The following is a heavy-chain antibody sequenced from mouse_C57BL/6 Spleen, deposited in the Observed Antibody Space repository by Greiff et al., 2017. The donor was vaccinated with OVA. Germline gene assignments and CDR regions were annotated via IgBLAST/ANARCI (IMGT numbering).Heavy chain of an antibody. CDR1: GYTFTSYW. Sequence: QVQLQQPGAELVRPGSSVKLSCKASGYTFTSYWMHWVKQRPIHGLEWIGNIDPSDSETNYNQKFKDKATLTVYKSSSTAYMHLSSLKSEDSAVYYCARGLRQRNAMDYWGQGTSVTVSS. CDR2: IDPSDSET. D-gene: IGHD2-4*01. J-gene: IGHJ4*01. V-gene: IGHV1-52*01. CDR3: ARGLRQRNAMDY.